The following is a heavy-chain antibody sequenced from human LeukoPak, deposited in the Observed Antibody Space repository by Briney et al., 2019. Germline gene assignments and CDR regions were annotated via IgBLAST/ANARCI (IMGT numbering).Heavy chain of an antibody. V-gene: IGHV3-9*01. J-gene: IGHJ4*02. CDR2: ISWNSGSI. CDR1: GFTFDDYA. CDR3: AEGLGDGWFGELLLLDY. Sequence: GGSLRLSCAASGFTFDDYAMHWVRQAPGKGLEWVSGISWNSGSIGYADSVKGRFTISRDNAKNSLYLQMNSLRAEDTALYYCAEGLGDGWFGELLLLDYWGQGTLVTVSS. D-gene: IGHD3-10*01.